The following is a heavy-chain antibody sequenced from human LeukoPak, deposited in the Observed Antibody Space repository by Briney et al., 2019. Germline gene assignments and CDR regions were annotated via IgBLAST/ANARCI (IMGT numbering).Heavy chain of an antibody. Sequence: SETLSLTCTVSGVSIKSYFWSWIRQPPGKGLEWIGHIYYSGSTNYNPSLKSRVTISVDTSKNQFSLKLSSVTAADTAVYYCARSYDSSGYYYVFDYWGQGTLVTVSS. CDR1: GVSIKSYF. CDR2: IYYSGST. CDR3: ARSYDSSGYYYVFDY. J-gene: IGHJ4*02. D-gene: IGHD3-22*01. V-gene: IGHV4-59*01.